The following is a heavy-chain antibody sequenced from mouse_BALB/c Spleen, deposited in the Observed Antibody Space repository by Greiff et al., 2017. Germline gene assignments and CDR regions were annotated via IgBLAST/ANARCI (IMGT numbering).Heavy chain of an antibody. CDR1: GYTFTDYV. J-gene: IGHJ4*01. CDR3: ARGRDRCDAMDY. Sequence: QVQLQQSGPELVKPGSSVKISCKASGYTFTDYVISWVKQRTGQGLEWIGEISPGSGSTYYNEKFKGKATLTADKSSSTAYMQLSSLTSEDSAVYCCARGRDRCDAMDYWGQGTSVTVSS. CDR2: ISPGSGST. V-gene: IGHV1-77*01.